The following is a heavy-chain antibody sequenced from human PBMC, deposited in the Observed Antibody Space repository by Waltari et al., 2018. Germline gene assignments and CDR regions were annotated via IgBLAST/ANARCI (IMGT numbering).Heavy chain of an antibody. D-gene: IGHD6-13*01. J-gene: IGHJ5*02. CDR1: GFTFSSYA. CDR2: ISGSGGST. V-gene: IGHV3-23*01. Sequence: EVQLLESGGGLVQPGGSLRLSCAASGFTFSSYAMSWVRQAPGKGLEWVSAISGSGGSTYYADSVKGRFTISRDNSKNTLYLQMNSLRAEDTAVYYCAKDGHSSWYYYNVNWFDPWGQGTLVTVSS. CDR3: AKDGHSSWYYYNVNWFDP.